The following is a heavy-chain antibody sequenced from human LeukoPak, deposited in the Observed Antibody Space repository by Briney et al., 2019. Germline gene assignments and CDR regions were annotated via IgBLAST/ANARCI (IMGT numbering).Heavy chain of an antibody. Sequence: SQTLSLTCAISGDSVSSNSAAWNWIRQSPSRGLEWLGRTYYRSKWYNDYAVSVKSRITTNPDTSKNQFSLQLNSVTPEDTAVYYCAREMDTAMGPNYYYYGMDVWGQGTTVTVSS. J-gene: IGHJ6*02. CDR1: GDSVSSNSAA. D-gene: IGHD5-18*01. V-gene: IGHV6-1*01. CDR3: AREMDTAMGPNYYYYGMDV. CDR2: TYYRSKWYN.